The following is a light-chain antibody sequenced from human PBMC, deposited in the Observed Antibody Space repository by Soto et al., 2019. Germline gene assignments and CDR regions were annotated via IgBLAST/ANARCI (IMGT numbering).Light chain of an antibody. CDR3: QHFNSYPWT. J-gene: IGKJ1*01. CDR2: KAS. Sequence: DIHMTQSPSTLSASIGDSITITSRASQTISSWLAWYQQKPGKAPKLLIYKASTLKSGVPSRFSGSGSGTEFTLTISSLQPDDFATYYCQHFNSYPWTFGQGTKVDIK. V-gene: IGKV1-5*03. CDR1: QTISSW.